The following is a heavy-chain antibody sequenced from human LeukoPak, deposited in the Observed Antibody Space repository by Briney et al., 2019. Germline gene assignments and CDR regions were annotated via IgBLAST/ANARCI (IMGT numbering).Heavy chain of an antibody. J-gene: IGHJ5*02. V-gene: IGHV3-23*01. CDR3: ATTINTGFFQS. CDR2: VSGSGGDT. Sequence: GGSLRLSCAASGFTFSTYAMHWLRQAPGKGLEWVSAVSGSGGDTYYADSVTGRFTISRDNSKNTLYVLLNSLRAEDTAVYYCATTINTGFFQSWGRGTLVTVSS. D-gene: IGHD5-18*01. CDR1: GFTFSTYA.